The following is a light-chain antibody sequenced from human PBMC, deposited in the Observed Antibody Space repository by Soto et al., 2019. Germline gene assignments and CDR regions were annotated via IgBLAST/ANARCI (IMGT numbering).Light chain of an antibody. Sequence: EIVLTQSPGTLSLSPGERATLSCRASQSVSSSYLAWYQQKPGQAPRLLIHGASCRATGIPDRFSGSGSGTDLTLTISRLEPEDFAVYYCQQYGSSRGFTFGPGTKVDIK. J-gene: IGKJ3*01. CDR1: QSVSSSY. V-gene: IGKV3-20*01. CDR3: QQYGSSRGFT. CDR2: GAS.